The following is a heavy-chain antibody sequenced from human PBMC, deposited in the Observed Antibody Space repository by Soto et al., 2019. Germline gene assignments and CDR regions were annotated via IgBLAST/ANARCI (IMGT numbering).Heavy chain of an antibody. CDR2: ISAYNGNT. Sequence: ASVKVSCKASGYTFNSYGISWARQAPGQGLEWVGWISAYNGNTNYAQKLQDRVTMTTDTSTNTAYMELRSLRSDDTAVYYCARDRPFSGYYGEALYYFDYWGQGTLVTGSS. CDR1: GYTFNSYG. D-gene: IGHD3-22*01. CDR3: ARDRPFSGYYGEALYYFDY. V-gene: IGHV1-18*01. J-gene: IGHJ4*02.